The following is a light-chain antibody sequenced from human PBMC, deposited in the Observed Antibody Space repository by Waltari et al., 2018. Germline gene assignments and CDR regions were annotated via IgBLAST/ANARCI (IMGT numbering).Light chain of an antibody. J-gene: IGKJ5*01. V-gene: IGKV1-13*02. CDR2: YAS. Sequence: AIQLTQSPSSLSASVGDRVTIACRASQDINSDLAWYQQKPGKAPKLLIYYASSLQSGVPSRFSGSGSGTDFTLTISSLQPEDFATYHCQHFKTYPITFGRGTRLEIE. CDR1: QDINSD. CDR3: QHFKTYPIT.